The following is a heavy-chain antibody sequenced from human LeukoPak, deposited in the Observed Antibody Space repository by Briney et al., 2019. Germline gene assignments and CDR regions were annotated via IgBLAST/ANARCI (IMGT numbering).Heavy chain of an antibody. CDR3: AREIVSSASFDY. CDR2: ISGSGGST. J-gene: IGHJ4*02. CDR1: GFTFSSYA. V-gene: IGHV3-23*01. D-gene: IGHD3-22*01. Sequence: PGGSLRLSCAASGFTFSSYAMNWVRQAPGRGLEWVSTISGSGGSTYYADSLEGWFTISRDNSNNTLYLQVNSLRAEDTAVYYCAREIVSSASFDYWGQGTLVTVSS.